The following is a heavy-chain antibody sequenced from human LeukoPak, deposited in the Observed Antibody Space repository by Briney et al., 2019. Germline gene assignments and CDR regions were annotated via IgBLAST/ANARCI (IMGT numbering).Heavy chain of an antibody. V-gene: IGHV3-48*03. CDR2: ISSSGSTI. J-gene: IGHJ4*02. Sequence: PGGSLRLSCAASGFTFSSYEMNWVRQAPGKGLEWVSYISSSGSTIYYADSVKGRFTISRDNSKNTLYLQMNSLRAEDTAVYYCAKSEKYGDYFYYWGQGTLVTVSS. D-gene: IGHD4-17*01. CDR3: AKSEKYGDYFYY. CDR1: GFTFSSYE.